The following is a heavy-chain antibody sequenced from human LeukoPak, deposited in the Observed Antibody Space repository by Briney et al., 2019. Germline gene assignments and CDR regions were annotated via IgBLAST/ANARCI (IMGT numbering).Heavy chain of an antibody. Sequence: PSETLSLTCTVSGGSISSYYWSWIRQPPGKGLEWIGYIYYSGSTNYNPSLKSRVTISVDTSKNQFSLELSSVTAADTAVYYCARYGGYGHYWGQGTLVTVSS. J-gene: IGHJ4*02. CDR2: IYYSGST. CDR3: ARYGGYGHY. V-gene: IGHV4-59*01. CDR1: GGSISSYY. D-gene: IGHD5-12*01.